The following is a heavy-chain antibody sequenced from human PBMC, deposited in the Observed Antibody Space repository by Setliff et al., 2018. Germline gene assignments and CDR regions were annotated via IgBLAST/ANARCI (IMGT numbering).Heavy chain of an antibody. J-gene: IGHJ5*02. CDR3: ARDGYPGTS. Sequence: PGGSLRLSCAASGFTFSDYYMSWIRQASGKGLEWVSYITSSGTTTFYTDSVKGRFAISRDNARNSLYLQMNSLRVEDTAVYYCARDGYPGTSWGQGTLVTVSS. CDR2: ITSSGTTT. D-gene: IGHD2-2*03. CDR1: GFTFSDYY. V-gene: IGHV3-11*01.